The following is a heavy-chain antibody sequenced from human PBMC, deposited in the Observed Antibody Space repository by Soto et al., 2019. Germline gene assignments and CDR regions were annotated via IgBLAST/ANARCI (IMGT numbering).Heavy chain of an antibody. CDR3: ASQRSVPYCDF. V-gene: IGHV1-69*06. CDR1: GGTFSSHG. Sequence: QVQLVQSGTVVQRRGSSVKVSCQASGGTFSSHGMAWVRQAPGQGLEWMGGIIPTFGTPPYAPKFQGRVTLTANKSTNSAYMELSSLKSELTGDYYCASQRSVPYCDFWGQGNLITVSS. CDR2: IIPTFGTP. J-gene: IGHJ4*02. D-gene: IGHD2-21*01.